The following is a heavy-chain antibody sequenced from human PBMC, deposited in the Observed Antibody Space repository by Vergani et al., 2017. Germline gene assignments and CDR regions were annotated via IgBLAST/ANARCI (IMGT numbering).Heavy chain of an antibody. CDR1: GFPFSDYY. Sequence: QVQLVESGGGLVKPGGSLGLPCAASGFPFSDYYMSWIRQAPGKGLEWVSYISSSGSTIYYADSVKGRFTISRDNAKNSLYLQMNSLRAEDTAVYYCASAAVAGLPDYWGQGTLVTVSS. J-gene: IGHJ4*02. CDR2: ISSSGSTI. V-gene: IGHV3-11*01. CDR3: ASAAVAGLPDY. D-gene: IGHD6-19*01.